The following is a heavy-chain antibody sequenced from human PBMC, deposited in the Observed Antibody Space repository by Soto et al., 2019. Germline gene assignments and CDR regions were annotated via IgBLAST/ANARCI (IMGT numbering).Heavy chain of an antibody. CDR1: GYTFTSYG. Sequence: GASVKASSKASGYTFTSYGISWVRQANGKGLEWMGWISAYNGNTNYAQKLQGRVTMTTDTSTSTAYMELRSLRSDDTAVYYCASSSYSSGWYSRGPQRQNDPPFDYWGQGTLVTVSS. CDR2: ISAYNGNT. V-gene: IGHV1-18*01. CDR3: ASSSYSSGWYSRGPQRQNDPPFDY. D-gene: IGHD6-19*01. J-gene: IGHJ4*02.